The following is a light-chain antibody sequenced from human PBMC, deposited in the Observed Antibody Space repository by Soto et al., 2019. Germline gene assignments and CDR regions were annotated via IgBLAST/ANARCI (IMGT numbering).Light chain of an antibody. CDR2: AAS. V-gene: IGKV1-39*01. CDR3: QQSYSTPPIT. J-gene: IGKJ5*01. CDR1: QVITND. Sequence: DIQMTQSPSSLSASVGDRLTITCRASQVITNDLGWYQQKPGKAPKRLIYAASTLQSGVPSRFSGSGSGTDFTLTISSLQPEDFATYYCQQSYSTPPITFGQGTRLEIK.